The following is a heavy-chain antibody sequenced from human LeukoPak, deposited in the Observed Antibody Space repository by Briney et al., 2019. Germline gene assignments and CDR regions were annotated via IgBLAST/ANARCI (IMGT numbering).Heavy chain of an antibody. J-gene: IGHJ4*02. Sequence: GGSLRLSCAASGFTFSSYGMHWVRQAPGKGLEWVAVIWYDGSNKYYADSVKGRFTISRDNSKNTLYLQMSSLRAEDTAVYYCAREVRGNYDRGFDYWGQGTLVTVSS. CDR3: AREVRGNYDRGFDY. CDR2: IWYDGSNK. V-gene: IGHV3-33*01. CDR1: GFTFSSYG. D-gene: IGHD4-11*01.